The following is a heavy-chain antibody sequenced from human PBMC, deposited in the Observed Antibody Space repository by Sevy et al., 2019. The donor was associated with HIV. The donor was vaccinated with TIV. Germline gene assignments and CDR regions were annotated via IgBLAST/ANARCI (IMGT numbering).Heavy chain of an antibody. J-gene: IGHJ4*02. CDR2: TRNKADGYTT. V-gene: IGHV3-72*01. CDR1: GFTFSDHY. CDR3: ATLAGIAAAGRVFDY. Sequence: GGSLRLSCVASGFTFSDHYMEWVRQAPGKGLEWVGRTRNKADGYTTEYAASVKGRFTISRNESKNSLYVQMNSLEAEDTAVYYCATLAGIAAAGRVFDYWGQGTLVTVSS. D-gene: IGHD6-13*01.